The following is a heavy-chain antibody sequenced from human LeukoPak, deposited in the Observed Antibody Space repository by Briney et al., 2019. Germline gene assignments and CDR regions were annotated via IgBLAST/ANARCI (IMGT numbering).Heavy chain of an antibody. J-gene: IGHJ6*03. CDR2: ISAYNGNT. D-gene: IGHD3-10*01. CDR1: GYTFTDYY. Sequence: GASVKVSCKASGYTFTDYYIHWVRQAPGQGLEWMGWISAYNGNTNYAQKLQGRVTMTTDTSTSTAYMELRSLRSDDTAVYYCARDQVSTYYYGSGNPYGGPPPSKTYYYYYMDVWGKGTTVTISS. CDR3: ARDQVSTYYYGSGNPYGGPPPSKTYYYYYMDV. V-gene: IGHV1-18*04.